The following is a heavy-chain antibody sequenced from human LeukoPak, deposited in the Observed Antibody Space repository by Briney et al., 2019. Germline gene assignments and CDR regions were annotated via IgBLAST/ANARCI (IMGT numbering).Heavy chain of an antibody. J-gene: IGHJ4*02. CDR2: ISSSSTYK. D-gene: IGHD3-22*01. CDR3: ARVAQYYYDSSGYYCPDY. Sequence: GGSLRLSCAASGFILSAYTMNWVRQAPGKGLEWVSSISSSSTYKYYADSVKGRFTISRDNAQNSVYLQMNSLRAEDTAVYYCARVAQYYYDSSGYYCPDYWGQGTLVTVSS. V-gene: IGHV3-21*01. CDR1: GFILSAYT.